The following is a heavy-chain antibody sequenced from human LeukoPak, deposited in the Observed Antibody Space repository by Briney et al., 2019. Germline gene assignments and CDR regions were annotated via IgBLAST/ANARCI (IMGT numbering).Heavy chain of an antibody. D-gene: IGHD5/OR15-5a*01. CDR1: GGSFSGYY. CDR2: INHSGST. CDR3: ARGPLRSLVSYFDY. J-gene: IGHJ4*02. Sequence: PSETLSLTCAVYGGSFSGYYWSWIRQPPGKGLEWIGEINHSGSTNYNPSLESRVTISVDTSKNQFSLKLSSVTAADTAVYYCARGPLRSLVSYFDYWGQGTLVTVSS. V-gene: IGHV4-34*01.